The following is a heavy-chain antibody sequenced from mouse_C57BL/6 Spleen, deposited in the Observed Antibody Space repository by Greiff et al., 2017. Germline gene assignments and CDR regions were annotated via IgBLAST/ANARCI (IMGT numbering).Heavy chain of an antibody. Sequence: EVMLVESEGGLVQPGSSMKLSCTASGFTFSDYYMAWVRQVPEKGLEWVANINYDGSSTYYLDSLKSRFIISRDNAKNILYLQMSSLKSEDTATYYCARVHYYYGSFDYWGQGTTLTVSS. D-gene: IGHD1-1*01. CDR2: INYDGSST. J-gene: IGHJ2*01. V-gene: IGHV5-16*01. CDR1: GFTFSDYY. CDR3: ARVHYYYGSFDY.